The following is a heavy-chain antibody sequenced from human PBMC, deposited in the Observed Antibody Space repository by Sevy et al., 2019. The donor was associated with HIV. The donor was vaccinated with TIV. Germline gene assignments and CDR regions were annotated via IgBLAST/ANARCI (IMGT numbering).Heavy chain of an antibody. Sequence: SETLSLTCTVSGGSMSSYYWSWIRQPPRKGLEWIGYISYSGSTNYNPSLKSRVTISVDTSKNQFSLKLSSVTAADTAVYYCAREVVIGGYGMDVWGQGTTVTVSS. CDR1: GGSMSSYY. V-gene: IGHV4-59*01. J-gene: IGHJ6*02. CDR3: AREVVIGGYGMDV. D-gene: IGHD3-22*01. CDR2: ISYSGST.